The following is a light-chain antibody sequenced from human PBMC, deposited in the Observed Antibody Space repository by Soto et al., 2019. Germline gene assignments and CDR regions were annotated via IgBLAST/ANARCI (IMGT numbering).Light chain of an antibody. V-gene: IGKV1-NL1*01. CDR3: QHFTTTSLT. Sequence: DIQMTQSPSAMSASVGDRVGIRWRGGQGISNYLSWFQQKPGQAPRLLIYGASSRATGIADTFSGGGSGTDFTLTISRLEPEDFAVYYCQHFTTTSLTFGQGTRLEIK. CDR2: GAS. CDR1: QGISNY. J-gene: IGKJ5*01.